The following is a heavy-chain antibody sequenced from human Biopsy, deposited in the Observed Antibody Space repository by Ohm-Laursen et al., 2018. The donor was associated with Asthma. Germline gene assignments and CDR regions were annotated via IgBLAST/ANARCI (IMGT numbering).Heavy chain of an antibody. CDR3: ASETGHSYGSGSEYYFDY. CDR2: IIPIFGTT. J-gene: IGHJ4*02. D-gene: IGHD3-10*01. Sequence: EASVKVSCKTSGGTFNYAITWVRQAPGQGLEWMGGIIPIFGTTNYAQKFKGRVTITADESSGTAYMELSSLRSEDTAVYYCASETGHSYGSGSEYYFDYWGLGTLVTVSS. V-gene: IGHV1-69*13. CDR1: GGTFNYA.